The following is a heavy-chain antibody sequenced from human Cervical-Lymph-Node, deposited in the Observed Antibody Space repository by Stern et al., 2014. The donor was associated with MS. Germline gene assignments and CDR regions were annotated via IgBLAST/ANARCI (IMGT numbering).Heavy chain of an antibody. V-gene: IGHV1-69*11. CDR2: IIPILDTT. D-gene: IGHD2-15*01. Sequence: QVQLVQSGAEVKKPGSSVKVSCKSSGDTFSTHAISWVRQAPGQGLERMGRIIPILDTTDYAQKFQGRLTIDADESTSTAYMELSSLTPDDTAVYYCAREKSDCSGGSCFSSLDYWGQGTLVTVSS. CDR3: AREKSDCSGGSCFSSLDY. CDR1: GDTFSTHA. J-gene: IGHJ4*02.